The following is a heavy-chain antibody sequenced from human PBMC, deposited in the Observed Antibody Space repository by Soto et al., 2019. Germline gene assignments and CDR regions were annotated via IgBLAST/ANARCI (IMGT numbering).Heavy chain of an antibody. D-gene: IGHD4-17*01. Sequence: EVQLLESGGGLVQPGGSLRLSCAASGFTFSNYAMSWVRQAPGKGLEWVSTIGGSGANTYYADSVKGLFHISRDNSKNTLYLQINSLSADDTAVYYCAQETYSGDYVRWFDPWGQGTLVTVSS. J-gene: IGHJ5*02. CDR1: GFTFSNYA. CDR2: IGGSGANT. V-gene: IGHV3-23*01. CDR3: AQETYSGDYVRWFDP.